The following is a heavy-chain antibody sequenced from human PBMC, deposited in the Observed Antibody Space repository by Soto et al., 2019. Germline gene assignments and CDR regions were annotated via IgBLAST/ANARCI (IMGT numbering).Heavy chain of an antibody. Sequence: PGESLKISCKGSGYSFTSYWIGWVRQMPGKGLEWMGIIYPGDSDTRYSPSFQGQVTISADKSISTAYLQWSSLKASDTAMYYCARARQLVPLNHYYGMDVWGQGTTVTVSS. D-gene: IGHD6-13*01. J-gene: IGHJ6*02. CDR3: ARARQLVPLNHYYGMDV. V-gene: IGHV5-51*01. CDR2: IYPGDSDT. CDR1: GYSFTSYW.